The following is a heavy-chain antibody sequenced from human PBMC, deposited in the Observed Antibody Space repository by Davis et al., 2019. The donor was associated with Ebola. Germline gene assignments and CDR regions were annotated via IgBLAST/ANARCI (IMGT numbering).Heavy chain of an antibody. D-gene: IGHD6-13*01. CDR2: IRSKGNSYAT. CDR3: TRFSSWDSSWFDP. CDR1: GFIFSDSA. V-gene: IGHV3-73*01. J-gene: IGHJ5*02. Sequence: GESLKISCAASGFIFSDSAMHWVRQASGKGLEWVGRIRSKGNSYATAYAASVKGRFTISRDDSKNTAYLQMNSLKTEDTAVYYCTRFSSWDSSWFDPWGQGTLVTVSS.